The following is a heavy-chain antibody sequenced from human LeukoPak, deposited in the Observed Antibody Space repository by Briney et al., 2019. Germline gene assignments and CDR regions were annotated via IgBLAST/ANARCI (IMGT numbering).Heavy chain of an antibody. CDR1: GFTFSSYS. V-gene: IGHV3-48*02. Sequence: GGSLRLSCAASGFTFSSYSMNWVRQAPGKGLEWVSYISGTSRTIYYADSVKGRFTISRDNAKNSLSLQMNSLRDEDTAVYYCARDFVRGAFDIWGQGTMVTVSS. D-gene: IGHD3-10*01. J-gene: IGHJ3*02. CDR3: ARDFVRGAFDI. CDR2: ISGTSRTI.